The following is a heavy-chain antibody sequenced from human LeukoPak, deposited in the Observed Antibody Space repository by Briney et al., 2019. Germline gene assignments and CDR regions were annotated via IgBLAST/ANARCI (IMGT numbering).Heavy chain of an antibody. CDR1: GFTFSAYS. J-gene: IGHJ6*02. V-gene: IGHV3-21*01. CDR2: ISSGTTYI. CDR3: ARASDSADYYSGMDV. Sequence: GGSLRLSCAASGFTFSAYSMNWVRQAPGKGLEWVSSISSGTTYIYYADSVKGRFTISRDSAKNSLYLQMNSLRAEDTAVYYCARASDSADYYSGMDVWGQGTTVTVSS. D-gene: IGHD2-15*01.